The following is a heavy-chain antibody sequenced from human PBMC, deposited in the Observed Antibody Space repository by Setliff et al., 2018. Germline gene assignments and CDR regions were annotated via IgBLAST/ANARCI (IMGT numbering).Heavy chain of an antibody. Sequence: SETLSLTCTVAGGSISNYYWSWIRQPPGKGLEWIGYINYSGSTNYNPSLKCRVTISVDTSKHQFSLKLSSVTAADTAVYYCARDSQPQPPARGYSLAAYCWGQGTLVTVSS. CDR1: GGSISNYY. V-gene: IGHV4-59*12. J-gene: IGHJ4*02. CDR2: INYSGST. CDR3: ARDSQPQPPARGYSLAAYC. D-gene: IGHD5-18*01.